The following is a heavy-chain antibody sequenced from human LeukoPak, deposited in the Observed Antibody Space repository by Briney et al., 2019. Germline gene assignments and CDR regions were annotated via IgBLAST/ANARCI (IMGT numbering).Heavy chain of an antibody. D-gene: IGHD3-10*01. CDR3: ARSGGPHFGLDY. Sequence: PSETLSLTCTVSGGSISSGNYYWSWIRQPAGKGLEWIGRIWTDGVTSYKSSLKSRVTISVDTSKNQFSLKLSSVTAADTAVYYCARSGGPHFGLDYWGQGTLVTASS. V-gene: IGHV4-61*02. J-gene: IGHJ4*02. CDR1: GGSISSGNYY. CDR2: IWTDGVT.